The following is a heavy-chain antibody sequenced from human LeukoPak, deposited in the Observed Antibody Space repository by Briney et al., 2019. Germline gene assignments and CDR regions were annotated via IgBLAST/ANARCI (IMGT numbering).Heavy chain of an antibody. Sequence: ASVKVSCKASGYTFTNYGISWVRQAPGQGLEWMGWISGYNGHPNYAQKLQGRVTMTTDTSTSTAYMELRSLRSDDTAVYYCARVSTVTTGPLYYYYMDVWGKGTTVTVSS. V-gene: IGHV1-18*01. CDR2: ISGYNGHP. CDR1: GYTFTNYG. CDR3: ARVSTVTTGPLYYYYMDV. D-gene: IGHD4-11*01. J-gene: IGHJ6*03.